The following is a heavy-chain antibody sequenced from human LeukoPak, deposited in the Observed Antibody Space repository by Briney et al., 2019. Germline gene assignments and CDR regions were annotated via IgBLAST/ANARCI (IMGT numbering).Heavy chain of an antibody. CDR1: GFTFSTYT. V-gene: IGHV3-30*14. CDR3: ARRADCSGGRCRQFDY. D-gene: IGHD2-15*01. CDR2: ISYDEKNI. Sequence: PGRSLRLSCAASGFTFSTYTIHWVRQPPGKGLEWVAVISYDEKNIYYTDSVNGRFTIARHNSKNTLYLQMKRLRAEDKAVYYRARRADCSGGRCRQFDYWRQGTLATVS. J-gene: IGHJ4*02.